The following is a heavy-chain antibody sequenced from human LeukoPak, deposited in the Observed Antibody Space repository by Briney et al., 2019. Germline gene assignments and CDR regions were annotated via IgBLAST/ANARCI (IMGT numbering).Heavy chain of an antibody. J-gene: IGHJ5*02. Sequence: GGSLRLSCAASGFTFSSYEMNWVRQAPGKGLEWVGRIKSKTDGGTTDYAAPVKGRFTISRDDSKNTLYLQMNSLKTEDTAVYYCTTDPNRLRYFDWLPKYNWFDPWGQGTLVTVSS. CDR2: IKSKTDGGTT. V-gene: IGHV3-15*01. CDR1: GFTFSSYE. D-gene: IGHD3-9*01. CDR3: TTDPNRLRYFDWLPKYNWFDP.